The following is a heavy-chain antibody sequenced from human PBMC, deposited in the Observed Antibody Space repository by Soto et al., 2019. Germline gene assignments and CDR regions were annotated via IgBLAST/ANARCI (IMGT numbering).Heavy chain of an antibody. D-gene: IGHD3-22*01. CDR3: ARDEDSGYYYYDY. CDR2: IYYSGST. J-gene: IGHJ4*02. V-gene: IGHV4-59*01. Sequence: QVQLQESGPGLVKPSETLSLTCTVSGGSISSYYWSWIRQPPGKGLEWIGYIYYSGSTNYNPSLKSRVTISVDTSKNQCSLKLRSVTAADTAVYYCARDEDSGYYYYDYWGQGTPVTVSS. CDR1: GGSISSYY.